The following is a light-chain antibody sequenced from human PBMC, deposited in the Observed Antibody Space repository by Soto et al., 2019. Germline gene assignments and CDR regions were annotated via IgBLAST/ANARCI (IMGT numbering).Light chain of an antibody. V-gene: IGKV3-15*01. Sequence: EIVMTQSPATLSVSPGERATLSCRASQSVSSNLAWYQQKPGQAPRLLIYGASTSATGIPARFSGSGSGTEFTLTISSLQSEDFAVYYCQPYNNWPPWTFGQGTKVEIK. CDR2: GAS. CDR1: QSVSSN. CDR3: QPYNNWPPWT. J-gene: IGKJ1*01.